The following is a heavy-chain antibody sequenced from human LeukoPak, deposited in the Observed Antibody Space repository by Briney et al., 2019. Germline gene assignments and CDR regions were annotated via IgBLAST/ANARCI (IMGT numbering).Heavy chain of an antibody. CDR3: ASYSSSWYGAFDI. CDR2: IYYSGSN. CDR1: GGSISSYY. D-gene: IGHD6-13*01. Sequence: SETLSLTCTVSGGSISSYYWRWIRQPPGKGLEWIGYIYYSGSNNYNPSLKTPFTISVDPSKTQFSLKLSSVTAADTAVYYCASYSSSWYGAFDIWGQGTMVTVSS. V-gene: IGHV4-59*01. J-gene: IGHJ3*02.